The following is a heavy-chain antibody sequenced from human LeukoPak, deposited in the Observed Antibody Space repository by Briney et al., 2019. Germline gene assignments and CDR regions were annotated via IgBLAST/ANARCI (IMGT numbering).Heavy chain of an antibody. J-gene: IGHJ3*02. Sequence: ASVKVSCKASGYTFTGYYMHWVRQAPGQGLEWMGWINPNSGGTNYAQKFQGRVTMTRDTSISTAYMELSRLRSDDTAVYYCASGYGDYGESRDAFDIWGQGTVVTVSS. V-gene: IGHV1-2*02. CDR3: ASGYGDYGESRDAFDI. CDR2: INPNSGGT. D-gene: IGHD4-17*01. CDR1: GYTFTGYY.